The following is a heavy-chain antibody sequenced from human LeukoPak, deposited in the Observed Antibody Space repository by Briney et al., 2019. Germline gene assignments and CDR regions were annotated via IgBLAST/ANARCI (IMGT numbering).Heavy chain of an antibody. Sequence: GGSLRLSCAASGFTFSSYEMNWVRQAPGKGLEWVSYISSSGSTIYYADSVKGRFTISRDNAKNSPYLQMNSLRAEDTAVYYCARVHSSGSVYWGQGTLVTVSS. V-gene: IGHV3-48*03. CDR1: GFTFSSYE. J-gene: IGHJ4*02. CDR3: ARVHSSGSVY. D-gene: IGHD6-19*01. CDR2: ISSSGSTI.